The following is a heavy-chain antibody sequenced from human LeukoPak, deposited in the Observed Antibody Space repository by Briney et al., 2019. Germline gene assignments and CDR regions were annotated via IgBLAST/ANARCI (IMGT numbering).Heavy chain of an antibody. CDR3: ARGYCSDGSCYSQFEF. Sequence: ASVKVSCKASGYTFTSYDINWVRQATGQGLEWMGWMNPNSGNTGYAQKFQDRVTMTRNTSISTAYMEVSSLRSEDTAVYYCARGYCSDGSCYSQFEFWGRGTLVTVSS. CDR2: MNPNSGNT. D-gene: IGHD2-15*01. CDR1: GYTFTSYD. V-gene: IGHV1-8*01. J-gene: IGHJ4*02.